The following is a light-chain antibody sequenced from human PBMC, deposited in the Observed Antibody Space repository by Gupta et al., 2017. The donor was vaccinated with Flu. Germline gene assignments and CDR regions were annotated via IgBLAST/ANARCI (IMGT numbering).Light chain of an antibody. J-gene: IGLJ2*01. CDR2: EGT. CDR1: SSDIGNYVF. Sequence: SSLTQPVSVSPSPGQSITISGTVTSSDIGNYVFVSWYQRNPGKAPKLMIYEGTKRPSGVSSLFSGSKSGNTASLTISGLQAEDEADYYCCSYAGRYTVIFGGGTKLTVL. V-gene: IGLV2-23*01. CDR3: CSYAGRYTVI.